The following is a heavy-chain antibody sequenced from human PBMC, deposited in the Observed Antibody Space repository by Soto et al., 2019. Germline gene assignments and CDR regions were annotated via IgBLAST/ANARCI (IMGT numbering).Heavy chain of an antibody. CDR3: AKARYSSSSDTTLDY. CDR2: ISGSGGST. V-gene: IGHV3-23*01. D-gene: IGHD6-6*01. CDR1: GFTFSSYA. J-gene: IGHJ4*02. Sequence: ASLKISCAASGFTFSSYAMSWVRQAPGKGLEWVSAISGSGGSTYYADSVKGRFTISRDNSKNTLYLQMNSLRAEDTAVYYCAKARYSSSSDTTLDYWGQGTLVTVSS.